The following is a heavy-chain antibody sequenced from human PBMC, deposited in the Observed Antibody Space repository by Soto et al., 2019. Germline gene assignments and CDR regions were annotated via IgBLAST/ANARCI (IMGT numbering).Heavy chain of an antibody. D-gene: IGHD3-16*01. CDR2: MNPNSGNT. CDR1: GYTFTSYD. Sequence: ASLYVSCKAFGYTFTSYDINWVRQGTGQGLEWMGWMNPNSGNTGYAQKFQGRVTMTRNTSISTAYMELSSLRSEDTAVYYCARGALGPDDDFQYRGQGTLVIVS. J-gene: IGHJ4*02. CDR3: ARGALGPDDDFQY. V-gene: IGHV1-8*01.